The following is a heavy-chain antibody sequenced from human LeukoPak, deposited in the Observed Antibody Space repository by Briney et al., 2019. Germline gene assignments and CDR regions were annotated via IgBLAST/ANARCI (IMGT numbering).Heavy chain of an antibody. Sequence: GGSLRLSCAASGFTFSSYWMHWVRQAPGKGLVWVSRINSDGSSTSYADSAKGRFTISRDNAKNTLYLQMNSLRAEDTAVYYCARVEKWGYYYDSSGYYYFDYWGQGTLVTVSS. J-gene: IGHJ4*02. D-gene: IGHD3-22*01. CDR1: GFTFSSYW. V-gene: IGHV3-74*01. CDR2: INSDGSST. CDR3: ARVEKWGYYYDSSGYYYFDY.